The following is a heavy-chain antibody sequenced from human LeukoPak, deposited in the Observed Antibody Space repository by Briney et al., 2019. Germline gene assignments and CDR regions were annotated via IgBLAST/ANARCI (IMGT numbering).Heavy chain of an antibody. V-gene: IGHV4-34*01. CDR2: INHSGST. J-gene: IGHJ4*02. D-gene: IGHD3-10*01. CDR1: GGSFSGYY. CDR3: ARDGVGSGSYYNVHFDY. Sequence: SETLSLTCAVYGGSFSGYYWSWIRQPPGKGLEWIGEINHSGSTNYNPSLKSRVTISVDTSKNQFSLKLSSVTAADTAVYYCARDGVGSGSYYNVHFDYWGQGALVTVS.